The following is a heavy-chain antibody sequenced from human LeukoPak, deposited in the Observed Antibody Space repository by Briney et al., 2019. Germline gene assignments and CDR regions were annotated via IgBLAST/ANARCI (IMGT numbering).Heavy chain of an antibody. J-gene: IGHJ5*02. D-gene: IGHD3-10*01. V-gene: IGHV4-61*02. CDR2: IYTSGST. CDR1: GGSISSGSYY. CDR3: ARGRYYGSGSYYNLDWFDP. Sequence: SKTLSLTCTVSGGSISSGSYYWSWIRQPAGKGLEWIGRIYTSGSTNYNPSLKSRVTISVDTSKNQFSLKLSSVTAADTAVYYCARGRYYGSGSYYNLDWFDPWGQGTLVTVSS.